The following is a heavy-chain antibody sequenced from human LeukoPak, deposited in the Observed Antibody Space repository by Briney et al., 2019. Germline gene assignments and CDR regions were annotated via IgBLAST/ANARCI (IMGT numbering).Heavy chain of an antibody. CDR3: ARGYDSSAYYPFNY. V-gene: IGHV4-59*11. CDR2: ISDSGST. Sequence: SETLSLTCVVSGGSLSTHHWSWIRQSPGRGLGWIGYISDSGSTNYNPSLKSRVTISVDTSKNQFSLMLSSVTAADTAVYYCARGYDSSAYYPFNYWGQGTLVTVSS. J-gene: IGHJ4*02. D-gene: IGHD3-22*01. CDR1: GGSLSTHH.